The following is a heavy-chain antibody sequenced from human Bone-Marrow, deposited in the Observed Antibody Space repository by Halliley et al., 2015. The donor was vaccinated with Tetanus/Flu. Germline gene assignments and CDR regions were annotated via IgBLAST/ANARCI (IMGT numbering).Heavy chain of an antibody. D-gene: IGHD2-2*01. J-gene: IGHJ4*02. CDR1: GFSFSNYG. CDR3: ARHKTSWDYNFDS. Sequence: SGFSFSNYGMHWVRQAPGKGLEWVALIWYDGSQKHYADSVKGRFSISRDVSKNTLFLHMNSLRADDTAVYYCARHKTSWDYNFDSWGQGALVSVS. V-gene: IGHV3-33*01. CDR2: IWYDGSQK.